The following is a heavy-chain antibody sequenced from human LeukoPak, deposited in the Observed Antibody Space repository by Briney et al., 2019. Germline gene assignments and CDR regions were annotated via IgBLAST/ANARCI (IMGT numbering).Heavy chain of an antibody. CDR3: AREPQGSYNQFDY. CDR1: GFTFSSYA. J-gene: IGHJ4*02. CDR2: ISYDGSNK. Sequence: GGSLRLSCAASGFTFSSYAMHWVRPAPGKGLEWVAVISYDGSNKYYADSVKGRFTISRDNSKNTLYLQMNSLRAEDTAVYYCAREPQGSYNQFDYWGQGTLVTVSS. V-gene: IGHV3-30-3*01. D-gene: IGHD5-24*01.